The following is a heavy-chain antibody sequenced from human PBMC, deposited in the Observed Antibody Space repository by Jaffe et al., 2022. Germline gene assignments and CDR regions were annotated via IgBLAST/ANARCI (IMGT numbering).Heavy chain of an antibody. V-gene: IGHV3-7*01. CDR1: RFPFTKYW. CDR3: VGGGGAYDGYDT. J-gene: IGHJ3*02. Sequence: EVQLVESGGGLVQPGGSLRLSCAASRFPFTKYWMSWVRQTPGKGLEWVAYINQDGSEKDYVDSVKGRFTISRDNAKNSLYLQMSSLSAEDTAVYYCVGGGGAYDGYDTWGQGTRVTVSS. CDR2: INQDGSEK.